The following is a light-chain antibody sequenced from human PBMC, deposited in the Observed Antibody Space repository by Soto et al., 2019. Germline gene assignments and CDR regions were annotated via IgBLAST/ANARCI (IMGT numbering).Light chain of an antibody. Sequence: EIVMTQSPATLAVSPGERVNLSCSASQGLSNNLAWYQQKPGQAPRLIMFRTSTRATGVPARFSGSGSGTEFSLTISSLEPEDVAVYYCQQRSQWPPMTFGQGTRLEIK. J-gene: IGKJ5*01. CDR1: QGLSNN. CDR2: RTS. CDR3: QQRSQWPPMT. V-gene: IGKV3-15*01.